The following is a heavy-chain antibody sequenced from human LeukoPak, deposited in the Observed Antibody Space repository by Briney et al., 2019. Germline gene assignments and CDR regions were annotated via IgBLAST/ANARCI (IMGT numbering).Heavy chain of an antibody. CDR2: IYYSGST. J-gene: IGHJ4*02. D-gene: IGHD2-2*02. CDR3: AGYQLLYGNFDY. V-gene: IGHV4-59*01. CDR1: GDSISSYY. Sequence: SETLSLTCTVSGDSISSYYWSWIRQPPGKGLEWIGYIYYSGSTNYNPSLKSRVTISVDTSKNQFSLKLSSVTAADTAVYYCAGYQLLYGNFDYWGQGTLVTVSS.